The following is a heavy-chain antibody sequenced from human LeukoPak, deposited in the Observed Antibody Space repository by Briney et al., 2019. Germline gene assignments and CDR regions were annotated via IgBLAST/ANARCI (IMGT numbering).Heavy chain of an antibody. CDR3: ATSRIGDGMDV. Sequence: SETLSLTCAVYGGSFSGYYWSWIRQPPGKGLEWIGEINHSGSTNYNPSLKSRVTISVDTSKNQFSLKLGSVTAADTAVYYCATSRIGDGMDVWGKGTTVTVSS. V-gene: IGHV4-34*01. J-gene: IGHJ6*04. D-gene: IGHD2-2*01. CDR2: INHSGST. CDR1: GGSFSGYY.